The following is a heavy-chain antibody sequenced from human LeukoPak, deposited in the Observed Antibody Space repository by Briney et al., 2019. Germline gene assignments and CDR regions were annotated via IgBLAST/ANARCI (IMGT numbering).Heavy chain of an antibody. Sequence: GGSLRLSCAASGFPFSSYSMNWVRQAPGKGLEWVSSISSSSSYIYYADSVKGRFTISRDNAKNSLYLQMNSLRAEDTAVYYCARDRGAARWRYFDYWGQGTLVTVSS. V-gene: IGHV3-21*01. J-gene: IGHJ4*02. CDR2: ISSSSSYI. CDR1: GFPFSSYS. D-gene: IGHD6-6*01. CDR3: ARDRGAARWRYFDY.